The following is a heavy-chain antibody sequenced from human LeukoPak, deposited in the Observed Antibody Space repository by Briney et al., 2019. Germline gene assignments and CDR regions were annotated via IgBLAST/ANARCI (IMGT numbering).Heavy chain of an antibody. CDR2: INSDGSST. V-gene: IGHV3-74*01. CDR3: ARSPIAVVAPNY. D-gene: IGHD6-19*01. CDR1: GFTFSSYW. J-gene: IGHJ4*02. Sequence: PGGSLRLSCAASGFTFSSYWMHWVRQAPGKGLVWVSRINSDGSSTSYADSVKGRFTISRDNAKNTLYLQMNSLRAEDTAVYYCARSPIAVVAPNYWGQGTLVTVSS.